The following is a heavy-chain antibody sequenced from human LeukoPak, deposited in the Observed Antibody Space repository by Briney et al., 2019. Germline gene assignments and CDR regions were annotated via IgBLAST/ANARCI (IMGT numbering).Heavy chain of an antibody. CDR3: VKDPVPWNGLSYFDY. CDR2: ISSNGGST. J-gene: IGHJ4*02. Sequence: GGSLRLSCSASGFTFSSYAMHWVRQARGKGLEYVSAISSNGGSTYYADSVKGRFTISRDHSKNTLYLQMSSLRAGGTAVYYCVKDPVPWNGLSYFDYWGQGTLVTVSS. D-gene: IGHD1-1*01. CDR1: GFTFSSYA. V-gene: IGHV3-64D*06.